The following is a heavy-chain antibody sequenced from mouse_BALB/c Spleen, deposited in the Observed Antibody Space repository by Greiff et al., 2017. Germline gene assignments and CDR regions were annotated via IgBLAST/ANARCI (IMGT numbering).Heavy chain of an antibody. D-gene: IGHD3-3*01. Sequence: VQLKESGPGLVKPSQSLSLTCSVTGYSITSGYYWNWIRQFPGNKLEWMGYISYDGSNNYNPSLKNRISITRDTSKNQFFLKLNSVTTEDTATYYCARGGPYYDMDYWGQGTSVTVSS. J-gene: IGHJ4*01. CDR1: GYSITSGYY. CDR3: ARGGPYYDMDY. CDR2: ISYDGSN. V-gene: IGHV3-6*02.